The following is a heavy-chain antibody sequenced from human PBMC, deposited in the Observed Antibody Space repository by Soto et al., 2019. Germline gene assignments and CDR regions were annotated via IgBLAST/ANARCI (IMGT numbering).Heavy chain of an antibody. CDR2: IYYSGST. D-gene: IGHD6-13*01. Sequence: LSLTCTVSGGSIRSGGYYWSWIRQHPGKGLEWIGYIYYSGSTYYNPSLKSRVTISVDTSKNQFSLKLSSVTAADTAVYYCARGGGYSSSWYSGGYYYYGMDVWGQGTTVTVSS. CDR3: ARGGGYSSSWYSGGYYYYGMDV. CDR1: GGSIRSGGYY. V-gene: IGHV4-31*03. J-gene: IGHJ6*02.